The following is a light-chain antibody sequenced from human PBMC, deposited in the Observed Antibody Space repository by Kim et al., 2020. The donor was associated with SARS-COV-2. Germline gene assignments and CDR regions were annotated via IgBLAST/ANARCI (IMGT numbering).Light chain of an antibody. CDR2: DVS. CDR1: SSDVGGYNY. J-gene: IGLJ1*01. V-gene: IGLV2-14*03. CDR3: SSYTSSSTLEGV. Sequence: ITISCTGTSSDVGGYNYVSWYQQHPGKAPKLMIYDVSNRPSRVSNRFSGSKSGNTASLTISGLQAEDEADYYCSSYTSSSTLEGVFGTGTKVTVL.